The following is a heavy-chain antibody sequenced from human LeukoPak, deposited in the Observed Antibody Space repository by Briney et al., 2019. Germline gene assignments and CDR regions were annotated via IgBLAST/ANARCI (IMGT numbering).Heavy chain of an antibody. CDR1: GFISSSYW. D-gene: IGHD4-17*01. J-gene: IGHJ4*02. Sequence: QAGGSLRLSCAASGFISSSYWMHWVGQPPGKGLVHIACINTDGFSTNYADSVKGRFTISRDNAKNTLYLQMNSLRAEDTAVYYCARSRTYGDYGRGLDYWGQGTLVTVSS. CDR3: ARSRTYGDYGRGLDY. V-gene: IGHV3-74*01. CDR2: INTDGFST.